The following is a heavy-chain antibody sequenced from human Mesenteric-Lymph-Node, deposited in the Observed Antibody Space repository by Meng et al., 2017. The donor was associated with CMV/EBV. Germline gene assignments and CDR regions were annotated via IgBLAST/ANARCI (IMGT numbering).Heavy chain of an antibody. Sequence: GESLKISCAATGFTFSNFAMNWVRQAPGKGLEWVSSISEGGGTTDYADSVKGRFTISRDNSKNTLYLQMNSLRAEDTAVYYCAKLIFGVLVIGGLGGFDIWGQGTMVTVS. V-gene: IGHV3-23*01. D-gene: IGHD3-22*01. CDR3: AKLIFGVLVIGGLGGFDI. CDR1: GFTFSNFA. CDR2: ISEGGGTT. J-gene: IGHJ3*02.